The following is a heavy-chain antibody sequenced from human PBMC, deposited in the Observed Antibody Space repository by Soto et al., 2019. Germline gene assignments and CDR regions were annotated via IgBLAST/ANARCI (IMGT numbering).Heavy chain of an antibody. CDR1: GGTFSSYA. J-gene: IGHJ5*02. D-gene: IGHD3-10*01. CDR3: ARVTSMVRGVIDNWFNP. V-gene: IGHV1-69*01. Sequence: QVPLVQSGAEVKKPGSSVTVSCKASGGTFSSYAIHWVRQAPGQGLEWMGGIIPMYGPAKYAQRFQGRVTITADESTTAVYMELTSLRSQDPAVYYCARVTSMVRGVIDNWFNPWGHGPLVSVSS. CDR2: IIPMYGPA.